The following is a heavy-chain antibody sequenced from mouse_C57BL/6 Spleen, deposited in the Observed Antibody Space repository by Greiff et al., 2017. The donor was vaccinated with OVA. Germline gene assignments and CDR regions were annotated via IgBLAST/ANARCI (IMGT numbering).Heavy chain of an antibody. CDR2: IYPGSGST. V-gene: IGHV1-55*01. CDR1: GYTFTSYW. J-gene: IGHJ2*01. CDR3: ARSGFITTGFDY. D-gene: IGHD1-1*01. Sequence: VQLQQPGAELVKPGASVKMSCKASGYTFTSYWLTWVKQRPGQGLEWIGDIYPGSGSTNYNEKFKSKATLTVDTSSSTAYMQLSSLTSEDSAVYDCARSGFITTGFDYWGQGTTLTVSS.